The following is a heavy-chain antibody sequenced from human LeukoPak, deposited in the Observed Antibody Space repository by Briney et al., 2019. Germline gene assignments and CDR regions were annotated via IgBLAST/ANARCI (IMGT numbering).Heavy chain of an antibody. CDR2: IIPIFGTA. CDR3: ARVNSSSAYYYYYYMDV. J-gene: IGHJ6*03. V-gene: IGHV1-69*13. Sequence: SVKVSCKASGGTFSSYAISWVRQAPGQGLEWMGGIIPIFGTANYAQKFQGRVTITADESTSTAYMELSSLRSEDTAVYYCARVNSSSAYYYYYYMDVWGKGTTVTVSS. D-gene: IGHD6-6*01. CDR1: GGTFSSYA.